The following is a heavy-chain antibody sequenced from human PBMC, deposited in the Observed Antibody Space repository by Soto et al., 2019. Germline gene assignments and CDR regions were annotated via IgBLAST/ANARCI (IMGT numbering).Heavy chain of an antibody. CDR3: VRRYDSGGGLRWCDF. CDR2: IYYSGST. Sequence: PSETLSLTCTVSGGSISSYYWSWIRQPPGKGLEWIGYIYYSGSTNYNPSLKSRVTISVDTSKNQFSLKLSSVTAADTAVYYCVRRYDSGGGLRWCDFWGQGTLVTVSS. CDR1: GGSISSYY. J-gene: IGHJ5*01. V-gene: IGHV4-59*08. D-gene: IGHD2-15*01.